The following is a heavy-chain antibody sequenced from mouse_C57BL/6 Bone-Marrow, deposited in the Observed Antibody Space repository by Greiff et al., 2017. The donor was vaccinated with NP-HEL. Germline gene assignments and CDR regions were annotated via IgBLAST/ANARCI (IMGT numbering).Heavy chain of an antibody. CDR1: GYTFTSYW. CDR3: ARPYGSSLYYAMDY. J-gene: IGHJ4*01. Sequence: QVQLQQSGAELAKPGASVKLSCKASGYTFTSYWMHWVKQRPGQGLEWIGYINPSSGYTKYNQKFKVKATLTADKSSSTAYMQLSSLTYEDSAVYYCARPYGSSLYYAMDYWGQGTSVTVSS. CDR2: INPSSGYT. D-gene: IGHD1-1*01. V-gene: IGHV1-7*01.